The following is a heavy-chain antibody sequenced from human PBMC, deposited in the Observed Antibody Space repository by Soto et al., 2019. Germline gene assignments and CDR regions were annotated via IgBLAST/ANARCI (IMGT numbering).Heavy chain of an antibody. CDR1: GFTFTDYD. J-gene: IGHJ5*02. CDR2: ISYSGTTI. CDR3: TRPCRYCNGGGPGNWFDP. V-gene: IGHV3-11*01. Sequence: QVQLVESGGGLVKPGGSLRLACATSGFTFTDYDMSWIRQAPGKGLEWVSYISYSGTTIYYADSVRGRFAISRDNAEKSLYPHMNSLRAEDTAVYYCTRPCRYCNGGGPGNWFDPWGQGTLVTVSS. D-gene: IGHD2-8*02.